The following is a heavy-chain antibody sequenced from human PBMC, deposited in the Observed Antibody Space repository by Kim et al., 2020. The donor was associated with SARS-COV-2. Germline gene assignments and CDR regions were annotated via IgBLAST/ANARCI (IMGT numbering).Heavy chain of an antibody. Sequence: SVKVSCKASGGTFSSYAISWVRQAPGQGLEWMGGIIPIFGTANYAQKFQGRVTITADESTSTAYMELSSLRSEDTAVYYCARTMVRGVTVVAFDIWGQGTMVTVSS. J-gene: IGHJ3*02. CDR3: ARTMVRGVTVVAFDI. D-gene: IGHD3-10*01. V-gene: IGHV1-69*13. CDR1: GGTFSSYA. CDR2: IIPIFGTA.